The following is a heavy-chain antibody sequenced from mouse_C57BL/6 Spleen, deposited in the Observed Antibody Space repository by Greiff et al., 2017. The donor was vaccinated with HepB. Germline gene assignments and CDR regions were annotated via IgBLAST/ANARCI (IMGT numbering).Heavy chain of an antibody. J-gene: IGHJ3*01. Sequence: EVQLVESGGGLVKPGGSLKLSCAASGFTFSDYGMHWVRQAPEKGLEWVAYISSGSSTIYYADTVKGRFTISRDNAKNTLFLQMTSLRSEDTAMYYCARGSVVPPFAYWGQGTLVTVSA. CDR3: ARGSVVPPFAY. CDR1: GFTFSDYG. D-gene: IGHD1-1*01. CDR2: ISSGSSTI. V-gene: IGHV5-17*01.